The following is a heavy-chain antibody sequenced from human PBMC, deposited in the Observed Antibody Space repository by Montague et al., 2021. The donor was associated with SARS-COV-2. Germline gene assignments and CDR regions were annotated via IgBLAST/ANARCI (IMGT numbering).Heavy chain of an antibody. CDR3: ASEVVPFDSWSNSFWVDEFDL. J-gene: IGHJ5*02. CDR2: IYSSATEII. CDR1: DGPISSYY. V-gene: IGHV4-4*07. Sequence: SETLSLTCTVSDGPISSYYWSWMRRPAGKGLEWIGRIYSSATEIINYRPFLSSRITMSIDTSKKQFSLHLTFMTAADTAVYYCASEVVPFDSWSNSFWVDEFDLWGQGTLVTVSS. D-gene: IGHD3-3*01.